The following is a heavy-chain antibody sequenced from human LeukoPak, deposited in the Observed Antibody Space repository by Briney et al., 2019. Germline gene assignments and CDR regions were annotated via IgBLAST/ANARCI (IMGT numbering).Heavy chain of an antibody. CDR1: GFTFSSYA. CDR2: MSGSGGST. J-gene: IGHJ3*02. CDR3: AKTVLRYSTGDAFDI. Sequence: PAGSLTLSCAASGFTFSSYAMSWVRQAPGKGLEWVSAMSGSGGSTYYADSVKGRFTISRDNSKNTLYLQMNSLRAEDTAVYYCAKTVLRYSTGDAFDIWGQGTMVTVSS. V-gene: IGHV3-23*01. D-gene: IGHD3-9*01.